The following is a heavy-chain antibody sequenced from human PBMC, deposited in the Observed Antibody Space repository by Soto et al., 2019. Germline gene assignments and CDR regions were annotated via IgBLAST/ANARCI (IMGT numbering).Heavy chain of an antibody. CDR3: ARGVLA. Sequence: LSLTCSVSGGSVNSGGYSWSWIRQPPGKGLEWIGFISPSGSPAYNPSLKSRVTISVDRSNNQISLELSSVTAADTAVYYCARGVLAWGPGTLVTVSS. CDR2: ISPSGSP. CDR1: GGSVNSGGYS. V-gene: IGHV4-30-2*01. D-gene: IGHD2-8*01. J-gene: IGHJ5*02.